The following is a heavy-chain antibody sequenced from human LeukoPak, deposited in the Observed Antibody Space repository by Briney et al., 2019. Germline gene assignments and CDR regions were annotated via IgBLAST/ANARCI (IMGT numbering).Heavy chain of an antibody. J-gene: IGHJ3*02. CDR3: ARRGHAFDI. CDR2: INQDGSEK. Sequence: GGSLRLSCATSGFIFSNYWMSWVRQVAGKGLEWVANINQDGSEKSYVDSVKGRFTISRDNAKNSLYLQMHNLRAEDTAVYYCARRGHAFDIWGQGTMLTVSS. CDR1: GFIFSNYW. D-gene: IGHD3-10*01. V-gene: IGHV3-7*01.